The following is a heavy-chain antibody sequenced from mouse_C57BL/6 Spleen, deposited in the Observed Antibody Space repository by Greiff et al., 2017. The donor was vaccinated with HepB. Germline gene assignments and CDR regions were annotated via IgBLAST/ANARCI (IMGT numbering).Heavy chain of an antibody. CDR1: GFNIKDYY. D-gene: IGHD1-1*01. V-gene: IGHV14-1*01. Sequence: EVKLVESGAELVRPGASVKLSCTASGFNIKDYYMHWVKQRPEQGLEWIGRIDPEDGDTEYAPKFQGKATMTADTSSNTAYLRLSSLTSEDTAVYYCTYYYGLEAYYFDYWGQGTTLTVSS. J-gene: IGHJ2*01. CDR2: IDPEDGDT. CDR3: TYYYGLEAYYFDY.